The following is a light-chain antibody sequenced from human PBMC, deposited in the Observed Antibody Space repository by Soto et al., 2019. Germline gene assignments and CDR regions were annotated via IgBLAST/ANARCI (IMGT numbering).Light chain of an antibody. V-gene: IGKV3-20*01. CDR3: QQYGRSPWT. CDR2: SAS. Sequence: EIVLPQSPATLSFSPGHRLVLSCWASQNLGTLYLAWFQQKSGQAPRLLIYSASRRATGIPDRFTGSGSGTDFTLTINRVEPEDFAVYYCQQYGRSPWTFGQGTKVDIK. CDR1: QNLGTLY. J-gene: IGKJ1*01.